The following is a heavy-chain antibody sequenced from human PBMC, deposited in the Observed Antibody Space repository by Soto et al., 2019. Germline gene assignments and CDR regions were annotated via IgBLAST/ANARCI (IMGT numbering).Heavy chain of an antibody. CDR2: IYYSGST. Sequence: QVQLQESGPGLVKPSQTLSLTCTVSGGSISSGGYYWSWIRQHPGKGLEWIGYIYYSGSTYYNPSLKSRVTISVGTSKNQFSLKLSSVTAADTAVYYCARDLAPFDYYGMDVWGQGTTVTVSS. J-gene: IGHJ6*02. V-gene: IGHV4-31*03. CDR1: GGSISSGGYY. CDR3: ARDLAPFDYYGMDV.